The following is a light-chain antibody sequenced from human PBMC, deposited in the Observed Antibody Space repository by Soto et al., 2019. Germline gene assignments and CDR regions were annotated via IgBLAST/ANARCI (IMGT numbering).Light chain of an antibody. CDR3: QQYNSYSRT. J-gene: IGKJ2*01. Sequence: DIQMTQSPSTLSAYVGDRVTITCRASQSISVWLAWYQQKPGEAPKLLIYKTSILESGVPSRFSGSGSGTEFTLTINSLQPDDFATYYCQQYNSYSRTFGQGTKLQIK. CDR2: KTS. CDR1: QSISVW. V-gene: IGKV1-5*03.